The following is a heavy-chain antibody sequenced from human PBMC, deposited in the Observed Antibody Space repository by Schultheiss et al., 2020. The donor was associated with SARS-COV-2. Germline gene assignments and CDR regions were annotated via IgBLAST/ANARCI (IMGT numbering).Heavy chain of an antibody. Sequence: SETLSLTCAVSGGSISSSNWWSWVRRPPGKGLEWIGSIYYSGSTYYNPSLKSRVTISVDTSKNQFSLKRSSVTAADTAVYYCARRAYGGISDYWGQGTLVTVSS. J-gene: IGHJ4*02. CDR1: GGSISSSNW. CDR3: ARRAYGGISDY. CDR2: IYYSGST. D-gene: IGHD4-23*01. V-gene: IGHV4-4*02.